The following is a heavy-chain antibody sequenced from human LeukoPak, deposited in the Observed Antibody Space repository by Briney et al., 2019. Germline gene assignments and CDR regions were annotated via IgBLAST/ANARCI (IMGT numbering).Heavy chain of an antibody. CDR3: ARDRGYGDYLLFDY. V-gene: IGHV1-69*06. D-gene: IGHD4-17*01. CDR1: GGSFSIYA. Sequence: GASVKLSCKASGGSFSIYAISWVRQAPGQGLEWMGGIIPIFGTANYAQKFQRRGTITADKSTSTAYMELSTLRSEDTAVYDCARDRGYGDYLLFDYWGQGTLVTVSS. J-gene: IGHJ4*02. CDR2: IIPIFGTA.